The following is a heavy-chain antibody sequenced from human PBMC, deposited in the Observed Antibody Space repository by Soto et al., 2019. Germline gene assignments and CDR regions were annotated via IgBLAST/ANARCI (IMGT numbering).Heavy chain of an antibody. V-gene: IGHV1-46*01. Sequence: SVKVSCKASGYTFTSYYMHWVRQAPGQGLEWMGIINPSGGSTSYAQKFQGRVTMTRDTSTSTVYMELSSLRSEDTAVYYCAREESDSITIFVPARPYYYYGMDVWGQGTTVTVSS. D-gene: IGHD3-3*01. CDR1: GYTFTSYY. CDR3: AREESDSITIFVPARPYYYYGMDV. CDR2: INPSGGST. J-gene: IGHJ6*02.